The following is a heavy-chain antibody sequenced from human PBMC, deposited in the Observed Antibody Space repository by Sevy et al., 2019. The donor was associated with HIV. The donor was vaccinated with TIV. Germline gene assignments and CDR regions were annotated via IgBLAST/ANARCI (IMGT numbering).Heavy chain of an antibody. Sequence: GGSLRLSCAASGFTFSTYGMHWVRQAPGKGLEWVAVISYDGSNKYYADSVKGRFTFSRDNSKNTLYLQMNSLRAEDTAVYYCANEIGAGPSDYWGQGTLVTVSS. D-gene: IGHD1-26*01. CDR2: ISYDGSNK. CDR1: GFTFSTYG. J-gene: IGHJ4*02. V-gene: IGHV3-30*18. CDR3: ANEIGAGPSDY.